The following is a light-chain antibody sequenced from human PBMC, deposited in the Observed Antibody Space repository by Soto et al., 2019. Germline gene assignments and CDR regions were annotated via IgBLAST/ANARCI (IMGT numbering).Light chain of an antibody. CDR2: DVS. CDR3: CSYTGSSTPVV. CDR1: SSDVGGYNY. J-gene: IGLJ2*01. Sequence: QSALTQPASVSGSPGQSITISCTGTSSDVGGYNYVSWYQQHPGKAPKLMIYDVSIRPSGVSNRFSGSKSGNTASLTISGLQAEDEADYYCCSYTGSSTPVVFGGGTKLTVL. V-gene: IGLV2-14*03.